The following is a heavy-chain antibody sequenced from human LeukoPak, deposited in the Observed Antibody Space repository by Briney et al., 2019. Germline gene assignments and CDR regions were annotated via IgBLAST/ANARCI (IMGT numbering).Heavy chain of an antibody. CDR3: ARLYCSSTRCYYPYYMDV. Sequence: GGSLRLSCGGSGFTFSSYWMSWVRQAPGKGLEWVANIKEEGSEKYDVDSVKGRFTISRDNAKISLYLQLNSLRAEDTAVYYCARLYCSSTRCYYPYYMDVWGKGTTVTISS. CDR2: IKEEGSEK. V-gene: IGHV3-7*01. CDR1: GFTFSSYW. D-gene: IGHD2-2*01. J-gene: IGHJ6*03.